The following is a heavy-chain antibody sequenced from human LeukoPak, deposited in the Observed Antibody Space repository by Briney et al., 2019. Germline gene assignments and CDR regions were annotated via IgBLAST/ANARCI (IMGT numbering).Heavy chain of an antibody. Sequence: GGSLRLSCAASGFTVSSNYMSWVRQAPGKGLEWVSVIYSDGTTVYADSVKGRFTISRENPKSTLFLQMHSLRVEDTAVYYCARARSFGGYFDLWGQGALVTVSS. CDR3: ARARSFGGYFDL. CDR1: GFTVSSNY. D-gene: IGHD3-10*01. CDR2: IYSDGTT. V-gene: IGHV3-53*01. J-gene: IGHJ4*02.